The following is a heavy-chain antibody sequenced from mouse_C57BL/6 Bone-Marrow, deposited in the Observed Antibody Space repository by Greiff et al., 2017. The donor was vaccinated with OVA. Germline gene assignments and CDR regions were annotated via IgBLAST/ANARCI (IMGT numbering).Heavy chain of an antibody. CDR1: GFTFSDYY. Sequence: EVKLVESGGGLVQPGGSLKLSCAASGFTFSDYYMYWVRQTPEKRLEWVAYISNGGGSTYYPDTVKGLFTISRDNAKNTLYLQMSRLKSEDTAMYYCARLEDYWGQGTSVTVSS. V-gene: IGHV5-12*01. CDR3: ARLEDY. J-gene: IGHJ4*01. CDR2: ISNGGGST.